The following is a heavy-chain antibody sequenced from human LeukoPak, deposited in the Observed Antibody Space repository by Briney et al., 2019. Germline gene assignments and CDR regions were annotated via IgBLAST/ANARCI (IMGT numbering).Heavy chain of an antibody. Sequence: KSSETLSLTCTVSGVSISSYYWSWLRQPPGKGLEWVGYIYYSGSTNYNPSLKSRVTISVDTSKNQFSLKLSSVTAADTAVYYCARANYGSGSYYGFDYWGQGTLVSVSS. CDR3: ARANYGSGSYYGFDY. V-gene: IGHV4-59*01. CDR1: GVSISSYY. D-gene: IGHD3-10*01. CDR2: IYYSGST. J-gene: IGHJ4*02.